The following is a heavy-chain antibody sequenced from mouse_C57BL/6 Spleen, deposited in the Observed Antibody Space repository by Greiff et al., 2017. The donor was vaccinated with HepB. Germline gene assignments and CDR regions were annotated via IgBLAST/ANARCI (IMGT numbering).Heavy chain of an antibody. CDR3: ARSRTGSDY. Sequence: VQLQQPGAELVKPGASVKLSCKASGYTFTSYWMQWVKQRPGQGLEWIGEIDPSDSYTNYNQKFKGKATLTVDTSSSTAYMQLSSLTSEDSAVYYCARSRTGSDYGGQGTTLTVSS. CDR2: IDPSDSYT. D-gene: IGHD4-1*01. V-gene: IGHV1-50*01. J-gene: IGHJ2*01. CDR1: GYTFTSYW.